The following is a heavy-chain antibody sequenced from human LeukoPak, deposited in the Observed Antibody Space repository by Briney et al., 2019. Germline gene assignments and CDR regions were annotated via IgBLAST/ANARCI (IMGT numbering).Heavy chain of an antibody. CDR1: GGTFSSYT. CDR2: IIPILGIA. CDR3: ARPRRGGSYYGYFDY. J-gene: IGHJ4*02. Sequence: ASVKVSCKASGGTFSSYTISWVGQAPGQGLEWMGRIIPILGIANYAQKFQGRVTITADKSTSTAYMELSSLRSEDTAVYYCARPRRGGSYYGYFDYWGQGTLVTVSS. D-gene: IGHD1-26*01. V-gene: IGHV1-69*02.